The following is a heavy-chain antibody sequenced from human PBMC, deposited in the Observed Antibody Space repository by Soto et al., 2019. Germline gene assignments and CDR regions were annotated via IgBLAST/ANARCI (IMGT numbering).Heavy chain of an antibody. V-gene: IGHV4-31*03. Sequence: SETLSLTCTVSGGSIRSGGYYWSWVRQNPRRGLEWIGNIYYSGNTYYNPSLKSRLTISVDTSKNQFSLNLSSVTAADTAVYYCARDRLMATAGTARHYFGLDVWRQGTTVTVSS. CDR3: ARDRLMATAGTARHYFGLDV. J-gene: IGHJ6*02. CDR1: GGSIRSGGYY. CDR2: IYYSGNT. D-gene: IGHD5-18*01.